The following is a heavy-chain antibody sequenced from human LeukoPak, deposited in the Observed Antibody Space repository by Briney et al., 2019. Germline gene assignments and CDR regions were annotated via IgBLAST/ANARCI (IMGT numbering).Heavy chain of an antibody. CDR3: ARDAPIQLAAVAGYYYYYGMDV. CDR1: GYTFTSYA. J-gene: IGHJ6*02. V-gene: IGHV1-3*01. CDR2: INAGNGNT. Sequence: ASVKVSCKASGYTFTSYAMHWVRQAPGQRLEWMGWINAGNGNTKYSQKFQGRVTITRGTSASTAYMELSSLRSEDTAVYYCARDAPIQLAAVAGYYYYYGMDVWGQGTTVTVSS. D-gene: IGHD6-19*01.